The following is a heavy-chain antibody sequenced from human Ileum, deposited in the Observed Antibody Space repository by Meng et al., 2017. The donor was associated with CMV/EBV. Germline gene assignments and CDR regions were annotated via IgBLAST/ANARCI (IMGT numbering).Heavy chain of an antibody. CDR3: AREKSSCTSSTCYGIDS. CDR1: DGSISSYY. CDR2: IHTSGTT. D-gene: IGHD2-2*01. J-gene: IGHJ4*02. V-gene: IGHV4-4*07. Sequence: QVERQGLGAGLVKPSETLVLPWPVSDGSISSYYWSWIRQSAGKGLEWIGRIHTSGTTNYNPYLKSRVTLSLDTSKDQFSLKLTSVTAADTAVYYCAREKSSCTSSTCYGIDSWGQGTLVTVSS.